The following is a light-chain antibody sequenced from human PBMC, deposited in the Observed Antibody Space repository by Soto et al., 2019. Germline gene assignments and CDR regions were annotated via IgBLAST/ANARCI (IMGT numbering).Light chain of an antibody. CDR3: RSYAGSNNFV. Sequence: QSALTQPPSASGSPGQSVIISCTGTSSDVGGYNYVSWYQHHPGKAPKLMIYDVNKRPSGVPDRFSGSKSGNTASLTVSGLQAEDEADYYCRSYAGSNNFVFGTGTKLTVL. CDR2: DVN. CDR1: SSDVGGYNY. V-gene: IGLV2-8*01. J-gene: IGLJ1*01.